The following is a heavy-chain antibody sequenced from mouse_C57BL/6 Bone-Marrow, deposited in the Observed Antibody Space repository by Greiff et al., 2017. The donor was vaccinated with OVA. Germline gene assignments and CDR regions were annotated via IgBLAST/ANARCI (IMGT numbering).Heavy chain of an antibody. CDR2: IYPRSGNT. J-gene: IGHJ1*03. V-gene: IGHV1-81*01. CDR3: ARSDYGNYWYFDV. Sequence: QVQLQQSGAELARPGASVKLSCKASGYTFTSYGISWVKQRTGQGLEWIGEIYPRSGNTYYNEKFKGKATLTADKSSSTAYMELRSLTSEDSAVYVCARSDYGNYWYFDVWGTGTTVTGSS. CDR1: GYTFTSYG. D-gene: IGHD2-1*01.